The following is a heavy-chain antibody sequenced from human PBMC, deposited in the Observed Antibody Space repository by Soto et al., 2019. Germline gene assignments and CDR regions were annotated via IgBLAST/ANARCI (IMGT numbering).Heavy chain of an antibody. V-gene: IGHV3-23*01. CDR3: AEAGSWSESYYFDY. J-gene: IGHJ4*02. Sequence: GGSLRLSCAASGFTFSSYAMSWVRQAPGKGLEWVSAISGSGGSTYYADSVKGRFTISIDNAKNTMYLQMNSIRAEDKAVYYCAEAGSWSESYYFDYWGQGTLVTVSS. CDR1: GFTFSSYA. CDR2: ISGSGGST. D-gene: IGHD6-13*01.